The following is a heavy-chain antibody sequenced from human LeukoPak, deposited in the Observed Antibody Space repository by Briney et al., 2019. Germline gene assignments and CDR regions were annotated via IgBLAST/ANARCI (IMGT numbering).Heavy chain of an antibody. D-gene: IGHD7-27*01. CDR2: IFYSGTT. V-gene: IGHV4-31*03. CDR1: GGSFSSGVYY. J-gene: IGHJ4*02. CDR3: ARDLGGLGKIDY. Sequence: SQTLSLTCTVSGGSFSSGVYYWSWIRQHPGKSLEWIGYIFYSGTTYYNPSLKSRVIISVDASKNQFSLRLSSVTAADTAVYYCARDLGGLGKIDYWGQGSLVTVSS.